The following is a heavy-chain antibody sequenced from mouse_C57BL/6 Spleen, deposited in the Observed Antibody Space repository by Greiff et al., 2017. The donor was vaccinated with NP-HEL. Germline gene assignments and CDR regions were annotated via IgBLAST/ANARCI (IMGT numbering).Heavy chain of an antibody. V-gene: IGHV1-64*01. D-gene: IGHD2-3*01. CDR3: AREGGGYYVNY. Sequence: QVQLQQPGAELVKPGASVKLSCKASGYTFTSYWMHWVKQRPGQGLEWIGMIHPNSGSTNYNEKFKSKATLTVDKSSSTAYMQLSSLTSEDSAVYYCAREGGGYYVNYWGQGTTLTVSS. J-gene: IGHJ2*01. CDR2: IHPNSGST. CDR1: GYTFTSYW.